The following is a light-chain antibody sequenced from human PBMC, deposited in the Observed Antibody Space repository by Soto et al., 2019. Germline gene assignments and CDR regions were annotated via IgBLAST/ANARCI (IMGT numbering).Light chain of an antibody. Sequence: EIVLTQSPGTLSLSPGERATLSCRASQSVSSSYLAWYQQKPGQAPRLLIYGASNRATGIPDRFSGSGSGTDFTLTISSLEPEDFAVYYCQQYGSSPLFTFGPGTKVDIK. V-gene: IGKV3-20*01. CDR1: QSVSSSY. CDR3: QQYGSSPLFT. CDR2: GAS. J-gene: IGKJ3*01.